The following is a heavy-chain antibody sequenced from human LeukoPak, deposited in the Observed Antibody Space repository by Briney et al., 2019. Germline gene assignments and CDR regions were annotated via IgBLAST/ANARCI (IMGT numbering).Heavy chain of an antibody. D-gene: IGHD3-22*01. CDR2: ISTNGGRT. V-gene: IGHV3-64*04. Sequence: GGSLRLSCSASGFTFSSYAMHWVRQAPGKGLQYVSGISTNGGRTYYADSVKGRFTISRDNSKNTLYLQMNSLRAEDTAVYYCARDPPTGSGYSGGFQHWGQGTLVTVSS. J-gene: IGHJ1*01. CDR1: GFTFSSYA. CDR3: ARDPPTGSGYSGGFQH.